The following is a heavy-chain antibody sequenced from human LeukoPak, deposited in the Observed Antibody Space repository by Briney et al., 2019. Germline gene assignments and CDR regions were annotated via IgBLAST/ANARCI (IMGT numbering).Heavy chain of an antibody. Sequence: KPSETLSLTCTVSGVSFSSYYWSWIRQPPGKRLEWIGYIYYSGSSNCNPSLKSRVSMSVDTSKNQFSLKLNSVTAADTALYYCARTEYFFDHWGQGTLVTVSS. CDR1: GVSFSSYY. J-gene: IGHJ4*02. CDR2: IYYSGSS. V-gene: IGHV4-59*01. D-gene: IGHD3-10*01. CDR3: ARTEYFFDH.